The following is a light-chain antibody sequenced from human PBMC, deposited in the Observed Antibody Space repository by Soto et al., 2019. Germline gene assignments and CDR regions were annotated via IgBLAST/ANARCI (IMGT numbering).Light chain of an antibody. V-gene: IGLV6-57*02. CDR1: SGSIASNY. CDR2: EDN. CDR3: QSYDSSNHEV. J-gene: IGLJ3*02. Sequence: NFMLTQPHSVSESPGKTVTLSCTGSSGSIASNYVQWYQQRPGSAPTTVIYEDNQRPSGVPDRFSGSIDSSSNSASLTISGLKTEDEADYYCQSYDSSNHEVFGGGTKLTVL.